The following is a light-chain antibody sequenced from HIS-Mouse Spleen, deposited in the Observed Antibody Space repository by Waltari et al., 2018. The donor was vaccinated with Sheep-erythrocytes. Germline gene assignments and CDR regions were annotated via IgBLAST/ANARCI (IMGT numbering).Light chain of an antibody. CDR2: EGS. CDR3: CSYAGSSTWV. Sequence: QSALTQPASVSGPPGQPITISCPGTTIDVGSYNFASWYQQHPGKAPKLMIYEGSKRPSGVSNRFSGSKSGNTASLTISGLQAEDEADYYCCSYAGSSTWVFGGGTKLTVL. J-gene: IGLJ3*02. V-gene: IGLV2-23*01. CDR1: TIDVGSYNF.